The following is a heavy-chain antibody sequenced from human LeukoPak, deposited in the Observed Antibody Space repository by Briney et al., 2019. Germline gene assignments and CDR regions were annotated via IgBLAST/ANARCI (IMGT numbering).Heavy chain of an antibody. J-gene: IGHJ6*03. V-gene: IGHV3-23*01. Sequence: GGSLRLSCAASGFTFSSYAMSWVRQAPGKGLEWVSAISGSGGSTYYADSVKGRFTISRDNSKNTLYLQMNSLRAEDTAVYYCARVSATYSSSWYALSYYYYYYMDVWGKGTTVTVSS. D-gene: IGHD6-13*01. CDR1: GFTFSSYA. CDR3: ARVSATYSSSWYALSYYYYYYMDV. CDR2: ISGSGGST.